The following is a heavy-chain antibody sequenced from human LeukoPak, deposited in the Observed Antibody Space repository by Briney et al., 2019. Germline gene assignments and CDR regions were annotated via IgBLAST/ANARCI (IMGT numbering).Heavy chain of an antibody. CDR1: GFTFSSYA. D-gene: IGHD1-26*01. CDR2: ISYDGSNK. CDR3: ANVPWELTPLDY. Sequence: PGGSLRLSCAASGFTFSSYAMHWVRQAPGKGLEWVAVISYDGSNKYYADSVKGRFTISRDNSKNTLYLQMNSLRAEDTAVYYCANVPWELTPLDYWGQGTLVTVSS. J-gene: IGHJ4*02. V-gene: IGHV3-30-3*01.